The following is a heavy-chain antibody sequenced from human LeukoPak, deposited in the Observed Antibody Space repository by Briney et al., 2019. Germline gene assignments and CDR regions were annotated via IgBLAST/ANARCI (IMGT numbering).Heavy chain of an antibody. CDR2: IWYDGSNK. J-gene: IGHJ2*01. Sequence: PGGSLRLSCAASGFTFSSYGMHWVRQAPGKGLEWVAVIWYDGSNKYYADSVKGRFTISRDNSKNTLYLQMNSLRAEDTAVYYCVRQPSYSSGGYGLGFFDLWGRGTLVTVS. V-gene: IGHV3-33*01. CDR1: GFTFSSYG. D-gene: IGHD6-19*01. CDR3: VRQPSYSSGGYGLGFFDL.